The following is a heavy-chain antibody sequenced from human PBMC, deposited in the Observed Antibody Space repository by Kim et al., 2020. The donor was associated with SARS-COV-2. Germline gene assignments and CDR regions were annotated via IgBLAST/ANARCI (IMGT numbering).Heavy chain of an antibody. CDR3: ASAREWELLGGFIAFDI. CDR1: GYTFTGYY. D-gene: IGHD1-26*01. CDR2: INPNSGGT. J-gene: IGHJ3*02. V-gene: IGHV1-2*02. Sequence: ASVKVSCKASGYTFTGYYMHWVRQAPGQGLEWMGWINPNSGGTNYAQKFQGRVTMTRDTSISTAYMELSRLRSDDTAVYYCASAREWELLGGFIAFDIWGQGTMVTVSS.